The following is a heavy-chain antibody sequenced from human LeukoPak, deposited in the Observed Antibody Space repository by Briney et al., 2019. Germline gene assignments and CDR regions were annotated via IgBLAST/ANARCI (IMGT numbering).Heavy chain of an antibody. D-gene: IGHD3-10*01. CDR2: IYYSGST. J-gene: IGHJ4*02. Sequence: SETLSPTCTVSGGSISSSSYYWGWIRQPPGKGLDWIGSIYYSGSTYYNPSLKSRVTISVDTSKNQFSLKLSSVTAADTAVYYCARHLGLGSGSYHFDYWGQGTLVTVSS. CDR3: ARHLGLGSGSYHFDY. V-gene: IGHV4-39*01. CDR1: GGSISSSSYY.